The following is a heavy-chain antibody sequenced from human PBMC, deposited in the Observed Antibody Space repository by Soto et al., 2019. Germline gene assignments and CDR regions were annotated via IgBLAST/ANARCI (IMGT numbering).Heavy chain of an antibody. CDR1: GFTFSNAW. V-gene: IGHV3-15*07. Sequence: EVQLVESGGGLVKPGGSLRLSCAASGFTFSNAWMNWVRQAPWKGLEWVGRVKIKIDGGTTDYAAPVKGRFTISRDDSKNTLYLQMNGLKTEDTAVYYCTTDLARTIAGDYWGQGTLVTVSS. D-gene: IGHD6-13*01. CDR3: TTDLARTIAGDY. CDR2: VKIKIDGGTT. J-gene: IGHJ4*02.